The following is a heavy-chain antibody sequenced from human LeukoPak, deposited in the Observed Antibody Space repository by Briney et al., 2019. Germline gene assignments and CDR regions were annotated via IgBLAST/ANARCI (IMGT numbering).Heavy chain of an antibody. V-gene: IGHV1-69*05. CDR3: AREHSQQPVRGWFDP. CDR1: GGTFSSYA. Sequence: SVKVSCKASGGTFSSYAISWVRQAPGQGLEWMGGIIPIFGTANYAQKFQGRVTITTDESTSTAYMELSSLRSEDTAVYYCAREHSQQPVRGWFDPWGQGTLVTVSS. D-gene: IGHD6-13*01. CDR2: IIPIFGTA. J-gene: IGHJ5*02.